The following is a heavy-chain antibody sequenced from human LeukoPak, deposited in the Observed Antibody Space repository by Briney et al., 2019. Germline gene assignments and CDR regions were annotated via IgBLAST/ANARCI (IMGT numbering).Heavy chain of an antibody. Sequence: SETLSLTCTVSGGSISSSSSYWGWIRQPPGKGLEWIGSIYYSGSTYYNPSLKSRVTISVDTSKNQFSLKLSSVTAADTAVYYCARDRYYYDSSGSKNAFDIWGQGTMVTVSS. CDR2: IYYSGST. J-gene: IGHJ3*02. V-gene: IGHV4-39*07. CDR3: ARDRYYYDSSGSKNAFDI. D-gene: IGHD3-22*01. CDR1: GGSISSSSSY.